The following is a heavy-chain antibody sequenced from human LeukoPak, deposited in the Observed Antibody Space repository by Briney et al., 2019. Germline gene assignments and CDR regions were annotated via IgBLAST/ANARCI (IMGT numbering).Heavy chain of an antibody. CDR3: ARDQEGFDY. Sequence: ASVKVSCKSSGYTFTSNYIHWVRQAPGQGLEWMGMIYPRDGSTSYAQKFQGRVTVTRDTSTSTVHMELSGLRSEDTAVYYCARDQEGFDYWGQGTLVTVSS. CDR1: GYTFTSNY. CDR2: IYPRDGST. J-gene: IGHJ4*02. V-gene: IGHV1-46*01.